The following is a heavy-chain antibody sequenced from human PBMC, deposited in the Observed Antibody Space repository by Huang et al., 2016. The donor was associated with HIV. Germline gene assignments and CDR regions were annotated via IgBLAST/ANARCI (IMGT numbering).Heavy chain of an antibody. CDR2: IYPSGST. CDR3: ARVRGTYYYDSSGYPLDY. D-gene: IGHD3-22*01. Sequence: QVQLQESGPGLVKPSQTLSLTCTVSGGSICSGRYYWSWIRQPAGKGLEWIGHIYPSGSTDYNPSLKSRVTISLDASKNQFSLKLSSVTAADTAVYFCARVRGTYYYDSSGYPLDYWGQGTLLTVSS. CDR1: GGSICSGRYY. V-gene: IGHV4-61*09. J-gene: IGHJ4*02.